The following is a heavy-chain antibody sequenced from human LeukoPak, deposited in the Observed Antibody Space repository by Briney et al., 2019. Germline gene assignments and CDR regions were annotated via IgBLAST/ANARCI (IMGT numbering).Heavy chain of an antibody. J-gene: IGHJ4*02. CDR1: GYTFTSYG. D-gene: IGHD3-22*01. V-gene: IGHV1-18*01. CDR3: ARDSGYDPEGPPYYYDSSGYYYPTRFDY. Sequence: ASVKVSCKASGYTFTSYGISWVRQAPGQGLEWMGWISAYNGNTNYAQKLQGRVTMTTDTSTSTAYMELRSLRSDDTAAYYCARDSGYDPEGPPYYYDSSGYYYPTRFDYWGQGTLVTVSS. CDR2: ISAYNGNT.